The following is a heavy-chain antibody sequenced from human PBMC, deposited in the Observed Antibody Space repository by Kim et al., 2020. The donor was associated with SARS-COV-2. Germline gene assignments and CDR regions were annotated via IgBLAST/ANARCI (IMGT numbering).Heavy chain of an antibody. CDR1: GYTFTSYG. Sequence: ASVKVSCKASGYTFTSYGISWVRQAPGQGLEWMGWISAYNGNTNYAQKLQGRVTMTTDTSTSTAYMELRSLRSDDTAVYYCARGYSFRIQLWERGDWFDPWGQGTLVTVSS. D-gene: IGHD5-18*01. J-gene: IGHJ5*02. CDR3: ARGYSFRIQLWERGDWFDP. CDR2: ISAYNGNT. V-gene: IGHV1-18*04.